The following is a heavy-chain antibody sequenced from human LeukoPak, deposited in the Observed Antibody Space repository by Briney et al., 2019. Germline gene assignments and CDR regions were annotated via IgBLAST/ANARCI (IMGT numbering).Heavy chain of an antibody. CDR2: INPNSGGT. CDR1: GYSFIDYY. Sequence: GASVTVSYKDSGYSFIDYYMHWVRQAPGQGLEWMGWINPNSGGTNYAQKFQGRVTMTRDTSISTAYMELSRLRSDDTAVYYCARDPIQVVVPAAIGWFDPWGQGTLVTVSS. CDR3: ARDPIQVVVPAAIGWFDP. V-gene: IGHV1-2*02. J-gene: IGHJ5*02. D-gene: IGHD2-2*01.